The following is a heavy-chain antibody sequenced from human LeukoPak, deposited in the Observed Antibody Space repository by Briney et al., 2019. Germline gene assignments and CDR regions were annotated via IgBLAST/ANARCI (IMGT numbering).Heavy chain of an antibody. V-gene: IGHV1-46*01. J-gene: IGHJ4*02. CDR2: INRSGGGT. CDR3: ARNYYDTAGHFGY. D-gene: IGHD3-22*01. Sequence: ALGKVSCKAAGYPFSSYYMHWVRQAPGHRREGMGIINRSGGGTTYAQKFRGRVTMTRDTSTGTVFMELSSLRSDDTAVYFCARNYYDTAGHFGYWGQGTLVTVSS. CDR1: GYPFSSYY.